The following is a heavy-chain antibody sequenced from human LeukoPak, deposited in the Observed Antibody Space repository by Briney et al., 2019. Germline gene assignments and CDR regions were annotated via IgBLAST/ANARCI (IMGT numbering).Heavy chain of an antibody. CDR1: GGSFSGYY. J-gene: IGHJ5*02. CDR3: ARLVLLWFGEREDNWFDP. Sequence: SETLSLTCAVYGGSFSGYYWSWIRQPPGKGLEWIGEINHSGSTNYNPSLKSRVTISVDTSKNQFSLKLSSVTAADTAVYYCARLVLLWFGEREDNWFDPWGQGTLVTVSS. CDR2: INHSGST. V-gene: IGHV4-34*01. D-gene: IGHD3-10*01.